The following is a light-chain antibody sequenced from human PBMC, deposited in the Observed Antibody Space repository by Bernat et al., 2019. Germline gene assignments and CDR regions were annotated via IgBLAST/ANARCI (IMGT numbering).Light chain of an antibody. Sequence: QSVLTQPPSVSAAPGQKVTISCSGDNSNIGQNYVSWYQQLPGTAPRLLIYDTDRRPSGIPDRFSGSKSGTSATLGITGLQTGDEADHYCGTWDSSLSIGVFGGGTKLTVL. CDR3: GTWDSSLSIGV. CDR1: NSNIGQNY. CDR2: DTD. J-gene: IGLJ3*02. V-gene: IGLV1-51*01.